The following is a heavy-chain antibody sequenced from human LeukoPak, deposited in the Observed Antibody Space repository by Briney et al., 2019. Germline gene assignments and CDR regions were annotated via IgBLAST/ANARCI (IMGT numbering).Heavy chain of an antibody. CDR3: AKEKGIYCSSIDCSPGMDV. V-gene: IGHV3-30*18. CDR1: GFTFSDYG. CDR2: ISYDGSNK. Sequence: GRSLRLSCAASGFTFSDYGMHWVRQAPGKGLEWVAVISYDGSNKYYADSVKGRFTFSRDNSKNTLYLQMSSLRAEDTAVYYCAKEKGIYCSSIDCSPGMDVWGQGTTVTVSS. J-gene: IGHJ6*02. D-gene: IGHD2-2*01.